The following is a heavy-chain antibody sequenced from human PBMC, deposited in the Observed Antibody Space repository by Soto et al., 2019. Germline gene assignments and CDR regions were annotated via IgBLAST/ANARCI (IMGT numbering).Heavy chain of an antibody. Sequence: HVQLQQWGAGLLKPSETLSLTCAVYGGSFSGYYWSWIRQPPGKGLEWIGEINHSGSTNYNPSLKSRVTISVDTSKNQFSLKLSSVTAADTAVYYCAREAHYDILTGYDYWGQGTLVIVSS. CDR2: INHSGST. D-gene: IGHD3-9*01. J-gene: IGHJ4*02. CDR3: AREAHYDILTGYDY. CDR1: GGSFSGYY. V-gene: IGHV4-34*01.